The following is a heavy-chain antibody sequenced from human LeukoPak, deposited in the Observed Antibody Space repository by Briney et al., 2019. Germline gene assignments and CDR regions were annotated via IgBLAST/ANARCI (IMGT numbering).Heavy chain of an antibody. V-gene: IGHV4-4*08. Sequence: PSETLSLTCSVLGGHIDSVYWNWIRQPPGKGLEWIGYIDNSGSTKYNPSLQSRITMSRDTSKKQFSLKLTSVTAADTAMYYCASGAGWLIDYWGQGTLVSVSS. J-gene: IGHJ4*02. CDR2: IDNSGST. D-gene: IGHD6-19*01. CDR1: GGHIDSVY. CDR3: ASGAGWLIDY.